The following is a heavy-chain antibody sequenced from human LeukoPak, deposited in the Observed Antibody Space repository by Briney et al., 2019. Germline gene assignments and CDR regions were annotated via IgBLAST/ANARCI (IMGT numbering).Heavy chain of an antibody. J-gene: IGHJ4*02. V-gene: IGHV3-21*04. CDR3: ARGFWSRYYDY. Sequence: PGGSLRLSCAASGFTFRSYSMNWVRQAPGKGLEWVSSISSSGSTIYYADSVKGRFTISRDNAKNSLYLQMNSLRAEDTAIYYCARGFWSRYYDYWGQGTLVTVSS. CDR2: ISSSGSTI. D-gene: IGHD2-8*02. CDR1: GFTFRSYS.